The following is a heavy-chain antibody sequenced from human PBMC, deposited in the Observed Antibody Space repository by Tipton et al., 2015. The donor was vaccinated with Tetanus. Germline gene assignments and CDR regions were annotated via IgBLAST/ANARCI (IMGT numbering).Heavy chain of an antibody. CDR2: INPSGGST. V-gene: IGHV1-46*01. Sequence: QLVQSGAEVKKPGASVKVSCKASGYTFTSYYMHWVRQAPGQGLEWMGIINPSGGSTSYAQKFQGRVTMTRDTSTSTVYMELSSLRSEDTAVYYCARGPRSVAAPHLGDYWGQGTLVTVSS. CDR3: ARGPRSVAAPHLGDY. CDR1: GYTFTSYY. D-gene: IGHD2-15*01. J-gene: IGHJ4*02.